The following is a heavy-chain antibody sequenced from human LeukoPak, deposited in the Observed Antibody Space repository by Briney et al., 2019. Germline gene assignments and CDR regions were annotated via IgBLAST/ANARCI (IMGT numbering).Heavy chain of an antibody. J-gene: IGHJ4*02. Sequence: GGSLRLSCAASGFTFSSYGMSWVRQAPGKGLEWVSAISGSGGSTYYADSVKGRFTISRDNSKNTLYLQMNSLRAEDTAVYYCAKDLVATRYYYDSSAFDYWGQGTLVTVSS. CDR3: AKDLVATRYYYDSSAFDY. V-gene: IGHV3-23*01. CDR1: GFTFSSYG. CDR2: ISGSGGST. D-gene: IGHD3-22*01.